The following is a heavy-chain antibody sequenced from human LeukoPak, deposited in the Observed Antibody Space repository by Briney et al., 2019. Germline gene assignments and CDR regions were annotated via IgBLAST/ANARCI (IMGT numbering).Heavy chain of an antibody. J-gene: IGHJ6*03. CDR3: ARGRDYMDV. V-gene: IGHV1-8*03. CDR1: GGTFSSYA. Sequence: ASVKVSCKASGGTFSSYAISWVRQAPGQGLEWMGWMNPNSGNTGYAQKFQGRVTITRNTSISTAYMELSSLRSEDTAVYYCARGRDYMDVWGKGTTVTVSS. CDR2: MNPNSGNT.